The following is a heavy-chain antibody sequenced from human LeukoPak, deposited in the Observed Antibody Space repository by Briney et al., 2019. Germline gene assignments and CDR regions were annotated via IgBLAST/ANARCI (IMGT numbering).Heavy chain of an antibody. J-gene: IGHJ3*02. V-gene: IGHV3-21*01. Sequence: GGSLRLSCAASGFTFSSYSMNWVRQAPGKGLEWVSSISSSSSYIYYADSVKGRFTISRDKAKNSLYLQMNSLRAEDTAVYYCARVGGESYYYDSSGYDAFDIWGQGTMVTVSS. CDR3: ARVGGESYYYDSSGYDAFDI. CDR1: GFTFSSYS. D-gene: IGHD3-22*01. CDR2: ISSSSSYI.